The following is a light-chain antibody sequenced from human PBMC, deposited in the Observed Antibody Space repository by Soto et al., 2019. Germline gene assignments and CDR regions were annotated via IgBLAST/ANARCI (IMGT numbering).Light chain of an antibody. CDR1: QSVSSTY. Sequence: EIVLTQSPGTLSLSPGERATLSCRASQSVSSTYLAWYQQKPGQAPRVLIYGASSRATGIPDRFSGGGSGTDFTLTISRLEPEDFAVYYCQHYGNSLTFGGGTKVEIK. J-gene: IGKJ4*01. CDR3: QHYGNSLT. CDR2: GAS. V-gene: IGKV3-20*01.